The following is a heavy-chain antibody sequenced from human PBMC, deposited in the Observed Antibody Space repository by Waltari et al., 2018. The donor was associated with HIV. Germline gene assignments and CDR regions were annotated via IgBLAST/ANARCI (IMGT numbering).Heavy chain of an antibody. Sequence: EVQLVESGGGLVQPGGSLRLSCAASGFTFSSYAMRWVRQAPGKGLEWVSAISGMGGSTYYADSVKGRLTISRDNSKNTLYLQMNSLRAEDTAVYYCAKDQDYSDTMVRGVIPGYWGQGTLVTVSS. CDR1: GFTFSSYA. CDR2: ISGMGGST. CDR3: AKDQDYSDTMVRGVIPGY. J-gene: IGHJ4*02. V-gene: IGHV3-23*04. D-gene: IGHD3-10*01.